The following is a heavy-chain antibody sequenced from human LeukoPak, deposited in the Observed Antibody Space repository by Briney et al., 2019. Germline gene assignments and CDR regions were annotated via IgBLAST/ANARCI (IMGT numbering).Heavy chain of an antibody. V-gene: IGHV1-2*02. CDR2: INPNSGGT. Sequence: GASVKVSCKASGYTFTGYYMHWVRQAPGQGLEWMGWINPNSGGTNYAQKFQGRVTMTSDTSISTAYLELSRLRSDDTAVYYCAKDSLSIRSHFPTPTDYWGQGTLVTVSS. CDR1: GYTFTGYY. D-gene: IGHD1-26*01. J-gene: IGHJ4*02. CDR3: AKDSLSIRSHFPTPTDY.